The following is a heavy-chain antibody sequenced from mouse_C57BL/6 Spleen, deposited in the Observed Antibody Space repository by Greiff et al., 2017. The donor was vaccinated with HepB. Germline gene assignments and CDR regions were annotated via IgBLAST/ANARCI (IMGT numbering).Heavy chain of an antibody. D-gene: IGHD2-2*01. V-gene: IGHV1-39*01. CDR1: GYSFTDYK. CDR2: INPNYGTT. J-gene: IGHJ3*01. Sequence: LVESGPELVKPGASVKISCKASGYSFTDYKMNWVKQSNGKSLEWIGVINPNYGTTSYNQKFKGKATLTVDQSSSTAYMQLNSLTSEDSAVYYCARSGYGWAFAYWGQVTLVTVSA. CDR3: ARSGYGWAFAY.